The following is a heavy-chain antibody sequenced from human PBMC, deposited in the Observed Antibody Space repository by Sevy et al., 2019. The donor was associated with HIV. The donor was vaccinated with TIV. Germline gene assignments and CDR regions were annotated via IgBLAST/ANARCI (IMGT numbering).Heavy chain of an antibody. CDR1: GFTFDDYA. V-gene: IGHV3-9*01. J-gene: IGHJ6*02. CDR2: ISWNSGSI. D-gene: IGHD2-15*01. CDR3: AKDMRYCSGGSCYNYGMDV. Sequence: GGSLRLSCAASGFTFDDYAMHRVRQAPGKGLEWVSGISWNSGSIGYADSVKGRFTISRDNAKNSLYLQMNSLRAEDTALYYCAKDMRYCSGGSCYNYGMDVWGQGTTVTVSS.